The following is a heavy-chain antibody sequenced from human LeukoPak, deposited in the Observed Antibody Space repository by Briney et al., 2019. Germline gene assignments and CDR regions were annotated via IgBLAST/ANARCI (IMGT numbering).Heavy chain of an antibody. J-gene: IGHJ4*02. CDR3: ARHSGSYYIEYYFDY. V-gene: IGHV5-51*01. CDR1: GYRFTSYW. Sequence: RGESLKISCKGSGYRFTSYWIGWVRQMPGKGREWMGIIYPGDSNTRYSPSFQGQVTISADKSISTAYLQWSSLKASDTAMYYCARHSGSYYIEYYFDYWGQGTLVTVSS. D-gene: IGHD1-26*01. CDR2: IYPGDSNT.